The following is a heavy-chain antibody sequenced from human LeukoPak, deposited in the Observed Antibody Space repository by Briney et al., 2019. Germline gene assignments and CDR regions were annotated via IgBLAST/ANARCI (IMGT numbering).Heavy chain of an antibody. CDR1: GFTFSSYW. V-gene: IGHV3-7*03. J-gene: IGHJ6*02. Sequence: PGGSLRLSCAASGFTFSSYWMSWVRQAPGKGLEWVANIKQDGSEKYYVDSVKGRFTISRDNAKNSLYLQMNSLRAEDTAVYYCARDASAQYFDWSWLDYYYYGMDVWGQGTTVTVSS. CDR3: ARDASAQYFDWSWLDYYYYGMDV. CDR2: IKQDGSEK. D-gene: IGHD3-9*01.